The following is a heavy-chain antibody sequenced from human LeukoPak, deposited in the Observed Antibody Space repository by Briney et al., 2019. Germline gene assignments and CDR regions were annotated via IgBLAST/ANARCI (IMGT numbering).Heavy chain of an antibody. Sequence: GGSLRLSCAASGFTFSSYSMNWVRQAPGKGLEWVSSISSSSSYIYYADSVKGRFTISRDNAKNSLYLQMNSLRAEDTAVYYCARDSVEYGMDVWGQGTTVTVSS. J-gene: IGHJ6*02. CDR1: GFTFSSYS. V-gene: IGHV3-21*01. D-gene: IGHD2-15*01. CDR2: ISSSSSYI. CDR3: ARDSVEYGMDV.